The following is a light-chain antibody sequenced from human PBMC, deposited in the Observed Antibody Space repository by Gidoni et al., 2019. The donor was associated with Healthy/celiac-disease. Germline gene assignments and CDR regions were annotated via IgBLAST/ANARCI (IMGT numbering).Light chain of an antibody. CDR3: QHRET. J-gene: IGKJ1*01. Sequence: EIVLTQSPGTLSLSPGDRATRSCRASQSVSSSYLAWYQQKPGQALRLLIYGAYSRATGIPDRFSCSVSGTDFTLTISRLEPEDFAVYYCQHRETFGHGTKVEIK. V-gene: IGKV3-20*01. CDR1: QSVSSSY. CDR2: GAY.